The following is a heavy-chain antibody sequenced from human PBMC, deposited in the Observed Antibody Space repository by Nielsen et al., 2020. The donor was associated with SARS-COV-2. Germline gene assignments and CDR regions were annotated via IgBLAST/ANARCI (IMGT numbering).Heavy chain of an antibody. V-gene: IGHV3-11*04. J-gene: IGHJ6*02. Sequence: WIRQPPGKGLEWVSYISSSGSTIYYADSVKGRFTISRDNAKNSLYLQMNSLRAEDTAVYYCARVDSSSWYYYYYYYGMDVWGQGTTVTVSS. CDR2: ISSSGSTI. CDR3: ARVDSSSWYYYYYYYGMDV. D-gene: IGHD6-13*01.